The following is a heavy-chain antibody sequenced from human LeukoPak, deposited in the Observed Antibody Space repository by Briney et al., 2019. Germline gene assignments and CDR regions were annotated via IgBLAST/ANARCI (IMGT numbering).Heavy chain of an antibody. Sequence: SETLSLTCTVSGGSISSAYYSWSWIRQPAGKGPEWIGRIYSSGSTNYNPSLKSRVTISVDTSKNQFSLKLSSVTAADTAVYHCARDPGDCSNGVCYLFDYWGQGTLVTVSS. D-gene: IGHD2-8*01. CDR2: IYSSGST. J-gene: IGHJ4*02. CDR1: GGSISSAYYS. V-gene: IGHV4-61*02. CDR3: ARDPGDCSNGVCYLFDY.